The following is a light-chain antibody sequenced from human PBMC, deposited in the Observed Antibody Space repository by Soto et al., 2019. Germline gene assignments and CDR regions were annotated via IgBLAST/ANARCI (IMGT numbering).Light chain of an antibody. V-gene: IGKV3-15*01. Sequence: EIVMTKSPATLSVSPGERATLSCRASQSVSGNLAWYQQKPGQAPRLLIYGTSTRAPGIPAMFRGSGSGTEFSLTISSLQSEDFAVYYSQHYTHGPRTFGQGTKVDIK. CDR3: QHYTHGPRT. CDR2: GTS. J-gene: IGKJ1*01. CDR1: QSVSGN.